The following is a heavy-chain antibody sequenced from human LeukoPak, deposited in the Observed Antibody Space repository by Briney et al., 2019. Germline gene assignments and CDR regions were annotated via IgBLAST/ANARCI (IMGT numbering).Heavy chain of an antibody. D-gene: IGHD1-26*01. V-gene: IGHV3-7*01. Sequence: GGSLRLSCAASGFTFSSYWMSWVRQAPGKGLEWVANMKQDGSEKYYVDSVKGRFTISRDNAKNSLYLQMNSLRAEDTAVYYCARGSKWDLTLAAFDIWGQGTMVTVSS. CDR3: ARGSKWDLTLAAFDI. CDR1: GFTFSSYW. J-gene: IGHJ3*02. CDR2: MKQDGSEK.